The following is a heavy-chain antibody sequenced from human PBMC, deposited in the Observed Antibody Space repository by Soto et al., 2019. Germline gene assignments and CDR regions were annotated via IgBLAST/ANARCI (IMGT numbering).Heavy chain of an antibody. CDR3: ARPHNDYGDYVDF. Sequence: PSETLSLTCSVSGGSIGGSNYYWGWIRQPPGMGLEWIGSFYYSGSTHYTPSFNGRATISVDTSMNQFFLSLTSVTAADTAVYYCARPHNDYGDYVDFWGQGTLVTVSS. CDR2: FYYSGST. J-gene: IGHJ4*02. V-gene: IGHV4-39*01. D-gene: IGHD4-17*01. CDR1: GGSIGGSNYY.